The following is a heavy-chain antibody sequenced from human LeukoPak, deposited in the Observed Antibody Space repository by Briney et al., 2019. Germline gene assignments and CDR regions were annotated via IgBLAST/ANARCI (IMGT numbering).Heavy chain of an antibody. CDR2: IKQDGSEE. CDR1: GFTFSSYW. V-gene: IGHV3-7*03. J-gene: IGHJ4*02. Sequence: SWGSLRLSCAVSGFTFSSYWMSWVRQAPGKGLEWVANIKQDGSEEYYVDSVKGRFTISRDNAQKSLYLQMNSLRAEDTALYYCARDRITLHYWGQGTLVTVSS. CDR3: ARDRITLHY. D-gene: IGHD3-16*01.